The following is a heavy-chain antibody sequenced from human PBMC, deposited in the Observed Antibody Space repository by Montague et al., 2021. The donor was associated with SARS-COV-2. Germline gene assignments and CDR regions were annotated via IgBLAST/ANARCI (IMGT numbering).Heavy chain of an antibody. CDR3: ARQPTRGITIFGVVTDYGMDV. V-gene: IGHV4-39*01. CDR2: IDYGGST. CDR1: GGSISSSSYY. Sequence: SETLSLTCTVSGGSISSSSYYWGWISQPPGKGLEWIGYIDYGGSTYYNPSLKSRVTIVVETSKNQFSLKLSSVTAADTAVYYGARQPTRGITIFGVVTDYGMDVWGQGTTVTVSS. D-gene: IGHD3-3*01. J-gene: IGHJ6*02.